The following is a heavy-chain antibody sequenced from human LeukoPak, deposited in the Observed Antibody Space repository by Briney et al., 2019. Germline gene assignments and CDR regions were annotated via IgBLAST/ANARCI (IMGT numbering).Heavy chain of an antibody. V-gene: IGHV4-59*01. CDR3: ARSSGVAGTPYYFDY. D-gene: IGHD6-19*01. CDR1: GGSFSGYY. J-gene: IGHJ4*02. CDR2: IYYSGST. Sequence: PSETLSLTCAVYGGSFSGYYWSWIRQPPGKGLEWIGYIYYSGSTNYNPSLKSRVTISVDTSKNQFSLKLSSVTAADTAVYYCARSSGVAGTPYYFDYWGQGTLVTVSS.